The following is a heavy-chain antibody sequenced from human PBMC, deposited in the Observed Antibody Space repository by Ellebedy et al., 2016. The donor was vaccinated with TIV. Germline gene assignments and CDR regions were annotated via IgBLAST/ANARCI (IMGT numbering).Heavy chain of an antibody. CDR3: ARAHVIIRGVISGYYYYGMDV. Sequence: SETLSLTCAVYGGSFSGYYWSWIRQPPGKGLEWIGSIYYSGSTYYNPSLKSRVTISVDTSKNQFSLKLSSVTAADTAVYYCARAHVIIRGVISGYYYYGMDVWGQGTTVTVS. J-gene: IGHJ6*02. CDR1: GGSFSGYY. V-gene: IGHV4-34*01. D-gene: IGHD3-10*01. CDR2: IYYSGST.